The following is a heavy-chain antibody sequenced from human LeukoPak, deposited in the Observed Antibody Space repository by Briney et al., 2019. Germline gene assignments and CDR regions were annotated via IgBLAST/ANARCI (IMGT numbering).Heavy chain of an antibody. CDR2: ISPSGSIL. Sequence: GGSLRRSCAASGFTFPRHGINWVRQAPGKGLEWVSGISPSGSILYYADSVKGRFTISRDNAKNSLYLQMNSLRAEDTAVYSCARTRVSAGTFYHPFDYWGQGTLVTVSS. CDR1: GFTFPRHG. D-gene: IGHD2-15*01. J-gene: IGHJ4*02. CDR3: ARTRVSAGTFYHPFDY. V-gene: IGHV3-48*01.